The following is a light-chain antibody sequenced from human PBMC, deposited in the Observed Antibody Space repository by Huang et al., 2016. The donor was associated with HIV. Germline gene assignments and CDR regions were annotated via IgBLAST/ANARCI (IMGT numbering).Light chain of an antibody. Sequence: DIQMTQSPSSLSASIGDRVSITCRPSQGIAYSFAWYQQKPGKAPKLLRYAASRLESGDPSRFSGSGTGTDYTLTISSLQPEDFGTYYCQQYYSFPYTFGQGTKLEI. V-gene: IGKV1-NL1*01. CDR1: QGIAYS. CDR3: QQYYSFPYT. J-gene: IGKJ2*01. CDR2: AAS.